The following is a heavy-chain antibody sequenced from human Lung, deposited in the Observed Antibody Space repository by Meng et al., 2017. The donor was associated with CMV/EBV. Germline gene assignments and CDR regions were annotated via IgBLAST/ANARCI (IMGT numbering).Heavy chain of an antibody. CDR2: ISSSGSTI. Sequence: SCAASGFTFSSYEMNWVRQAPGKGLEWVSYISSSGSTIYYADSVKGRFTISRDNSKNTLYLQMNSLRTEDTAVYYCAIYCSSINCPGDYFDYWGQGTLVTVSS. J-gene: IGHJ4*02. CDR1: GFTFSSYE. D-gene: IGHD2-2*01. CDR3: AIYCSSINCPGDYFDY. V-gene: IGHV3-48*03.